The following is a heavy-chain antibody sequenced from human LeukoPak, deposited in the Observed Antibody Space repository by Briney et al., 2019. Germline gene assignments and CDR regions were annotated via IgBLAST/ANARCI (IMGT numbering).Heavy chain of an antibody. CDR2: INDSGST. CDR3: ARAGRGTSSRALDY. D-gene: IGHD1-1*01. J-gene: IGHJ4*02. V-gene: IGHV4-34*01. CDR1: GGSFTEYY. Sequence: PSETLSLTCAISGGSFTEYYWSWIRQPPGKGLEWIGDINDSGSTNSSPSLKSRVVISLDTSKSQLSLKLSPVTAADTATYFCARAGRGTSSRALDYWGQGTLVTVSS.